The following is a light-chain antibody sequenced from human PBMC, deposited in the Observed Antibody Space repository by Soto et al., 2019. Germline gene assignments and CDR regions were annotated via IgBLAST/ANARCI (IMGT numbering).Light chain of an antibody. Sequence: EVVLTQSPGTLSLSPGERVTLSCRASQSIINNYLAWYQQRPGQAPRLLIYGSSDRATGIPHRFSGSGSGTHFTLTISRLEPEDCAVYYCHQYGSSPQYTFGQGTKVEI. V-gene: IGKV3-20*01. CDR3: HQYGSSPQYT. J-gene: IGKJ2*01. CDR2: GSS. CDR1: QSIINNY.